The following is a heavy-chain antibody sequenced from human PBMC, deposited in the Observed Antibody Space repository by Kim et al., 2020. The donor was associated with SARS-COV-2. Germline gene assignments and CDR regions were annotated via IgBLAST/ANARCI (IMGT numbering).Heavy chain of an antibody. V-gene: IGHV5-51*01. CDR3: ARHVGSSYYYGMDV. J-gene: IGHJ6*02. D-gene: IGHD3-10*01. Sequence: SPSFQGQVTISADKSISTAYLQWSSLKASDTAMYYCARHVGSSYYYGMDVWGQGTTVTVSS.